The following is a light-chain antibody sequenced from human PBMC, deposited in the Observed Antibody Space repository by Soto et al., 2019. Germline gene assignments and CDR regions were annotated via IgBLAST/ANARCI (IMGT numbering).Light chain of an antibody. CDR2: RAS. CDR3: QQYCSPPIT. V-gene: IGKV3-20*01. J-gene: IGKJ5*01. Sequence: EIVVPRSPGTLSLSPGERATLSCKASQSITSNYLAWYQQEPGQAPRLLIYRASSRATGIPDRFSGSGSGTDFTLTISRLEPEDFAVYYCQQYCSPPITFGHGTRLEIK. CDR1: QSITSNY.